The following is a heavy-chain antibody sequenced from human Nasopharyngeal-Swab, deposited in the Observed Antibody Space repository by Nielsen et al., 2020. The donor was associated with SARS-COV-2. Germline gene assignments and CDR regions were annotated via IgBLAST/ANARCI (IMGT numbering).Heavy chain of an antibody. CDR3: ARAVTMVRGAKYYFDY. CDR2: INHSGST. J-gene: IGHJ4*02. Sequence: SETLSLTCAVYGGSFSGYYWSWIRQPPGKGLEWIGEINHSGSTNYNPSLKSRVTISVDKSKNQFSLKLSSVTAADTAVYYCARAVTMVRGAKYYFDYWGQGTLVTVSS. D-gene: IGHD3-10*01. V-gene: IGHV4-34*01. CDR1: GGSFSGYY.